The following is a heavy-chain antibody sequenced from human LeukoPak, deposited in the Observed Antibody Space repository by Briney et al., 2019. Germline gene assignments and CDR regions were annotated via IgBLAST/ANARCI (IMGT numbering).Heavy chain of an antibody. Sequence: PGGSLRLSCAASGFTFSNYWMDWVRQAPGKGLVWVSRINSDGSTTTYADSVKGRFTISRDNAKNTLYLQMNSLRAEDTAVYYCARSRGEMATSLLDYWGQGTLVTVSS. CDR3: ARSRGEMATSLLDY. CDR2: INSDGSTT. J-gene: IGHJ4*02. D-gene: IGHD5-24*01. CDR1: GFTFSNYW. V-gene: IGHV3-74*01.